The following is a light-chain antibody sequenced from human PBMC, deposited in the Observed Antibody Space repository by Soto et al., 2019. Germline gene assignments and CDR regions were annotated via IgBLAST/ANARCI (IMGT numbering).Light chain of an antibody. CDR2: AAF. CDR3: QQLKSYPIT. CDR1: QGLSSY. J-gene: IGKJ5*01. V-gene: IGKV1-9*01. Sequence: DIQLTQSPSFLSASVRDRVTITCRSSQGLSSYLAWYQQKPGKAPNLLIYAAFTLQSGVPSRFSGSGSGTEFTLTISSLQPEDFATYYCQQLKSYPITFGQGTRLEIK.